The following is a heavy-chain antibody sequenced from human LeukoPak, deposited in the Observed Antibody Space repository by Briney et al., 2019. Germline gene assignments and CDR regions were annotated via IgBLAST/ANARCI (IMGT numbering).Heavy chain of an antibody. D-gene: IGHD3-9*01. CDR3: ARARYVNSFYAFDI. Sequence: SETLSVTCTVSGGSISSYYWSWIRLPPGKGLEWIGYLSKSGNTNYSPSLKSRVTIFGDTSKNQFFLKLSSVTAADTAVYYCARARYVNSFYAFDIWGQGTLVTVSS. CDR1: GGSISSYY. V-gene: IGHV4-59*01. J-gene: IGHJ3*02. CDR2: LSKSGNT.